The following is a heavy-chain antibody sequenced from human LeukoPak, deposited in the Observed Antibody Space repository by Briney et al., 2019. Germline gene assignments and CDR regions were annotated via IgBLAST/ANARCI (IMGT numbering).Heavy chain of an antibody. J-gene: IGHJ4*02. CDR1: GGSFSGYC. V-gene: IGHV4-34*01. CDR2: INHSGST. Sequence: SETLSLTCAVYGGSFSGYCWSWIRQPPGKGLEWIGEINHSGSTNYNPSLKSRVTISLDTSKNQSSLRLTSVTAADTAVYYCARGRPPSFFDYWGQGTLVTVSS. CDR3: ARGRPPSFFDY. D-gene: IGHD3-16*02.